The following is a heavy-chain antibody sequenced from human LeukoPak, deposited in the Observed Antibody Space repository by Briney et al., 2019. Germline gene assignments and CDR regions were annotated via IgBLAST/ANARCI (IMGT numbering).Heavy chain of an antibody. CDR1: GGSFSGYY. D-gene: IGHD6-13*01. J-gene: IGHJ4*02. V-gene: IGHV4-34*01. CDR2: INHSGST. CDR3: ARDESAGYSSSGRDY. Sequence: SETLSLTCAVYGGSFSGYYWSWIRQPPGKGLEWIGEINHSGSTNYNPSLKSRVTISVDTSKNQFSLKLSSVTAADTAVYYCARDESAGYSSSGRDYWGQGILVTVSS.